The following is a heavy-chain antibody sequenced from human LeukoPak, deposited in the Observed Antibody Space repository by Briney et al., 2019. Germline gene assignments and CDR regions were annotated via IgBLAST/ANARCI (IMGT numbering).Heavy chain of an antibody. Sequence: GGSLRLSCAASGFTFSDHYMDWVRQAPGKGLERVGRIRNKANSYTTEYAASVKGRFTISRDDSKTSVSLQMSSLKTEDTAMYYCARSSSDGYHLFDYWGQGTVVTVSS. D-gene: IGHD6-25*01. CDR1: GFTFSDHY. CDR2: IRNKANSYTT. CDR3: ARSSSDGYHLFDY. V-gene: IGHV3-72*01. J-gene: IGHJ4*02.